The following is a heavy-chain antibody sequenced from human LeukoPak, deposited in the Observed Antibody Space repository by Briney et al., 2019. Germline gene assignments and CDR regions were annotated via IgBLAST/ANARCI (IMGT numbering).Heavy chain of an antibody. CDR2: INTSGST. J-gene: IGHJ4*02. D-gene: IGHD3-16*02. CDR3: AKRRGDYVWGSYRYEDY. Sequence: SETLSLTCTVSGGSISSGSYYWSWIRQPAGKGLEWIGHINTSGSTNYNPSLKSRVTISVDTSKNQFSLKLSSVTAAETAVYYCAKRRGDYVWGSYRYEDYWGQGTLVTVSS. CDR1: GGSISSGSYY. V-gene: IGHV4-61*09.